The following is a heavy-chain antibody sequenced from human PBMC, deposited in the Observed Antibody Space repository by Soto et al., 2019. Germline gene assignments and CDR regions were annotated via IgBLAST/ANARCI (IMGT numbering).Heavy chain of an antibody. CDR2: IYYSGST. J-gene: IGHJ6*02. Sequence: SETLSLTCTVSGGSISSYYWSWIRQRPGKGLEWIGYIYYSGSTNYNPSLKSRVTISVDTSKNQFSLKLSSVTAADTAVYYCARALFWGHYYGMDVWGQGTTVTVSS. CDR1: GGSISSYY. V-gene: IGHV4-59*01. CDR3: ARALFWGHYYGMDV. D-gene: IGHD3-16*01.